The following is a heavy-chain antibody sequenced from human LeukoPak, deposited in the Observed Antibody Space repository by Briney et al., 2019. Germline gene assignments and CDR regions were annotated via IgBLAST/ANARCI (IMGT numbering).Heavy chain of an antibody. CDR3: ARAPYSSSWDYYYYGMDV. CDR1: DYTFTSYG. Sequence: GASVKVSCKASDYTFTSYGISWVRQAPGQGLEWMGGIIPIFGTANYAQKFQGRVTITADESTSTAYMELSSLRSEDTAVYYCARAPYSSSWDYYYYGMDVWGQGTTVTVSS. J-gene: IGHJ6*02. V-gene: IGHV1-69*13. D-gene: IGHD6-13*01. CDR2: IIPIFGTA.